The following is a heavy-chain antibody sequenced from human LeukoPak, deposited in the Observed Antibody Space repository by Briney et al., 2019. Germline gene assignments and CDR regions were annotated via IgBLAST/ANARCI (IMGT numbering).Heavy chain of an antibody. CDR2: MNPNSGNR. V-gene: IGHV1-8*01. J-gene: IGHJ6*03. CDR1: GYTFTSYD. CDR3: ARRYYYGSGSYFKPGYYYYMDV. Sequence: ASVKVSCKASGYTFTSYDIIWVRQATGQGLEWMGWMNPNSGNRGYAQKFQGRVTMTRNTSISTAYMELSSLRSEDTAVYYCARRYYYGSGSYFKPGYYYYMDVWGKGTTVTVSS. D-gene: IGHD3-10*01.